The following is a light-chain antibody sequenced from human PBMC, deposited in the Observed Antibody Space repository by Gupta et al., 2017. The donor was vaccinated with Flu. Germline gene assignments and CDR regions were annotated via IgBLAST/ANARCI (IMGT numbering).Light chain of an antibody. V-gene: IGKV1-12*01. Sequence: GDRVTITCRASQDIRTSLVWYQQKPGKAPSLLIYAASRLQSGVSSTFSGSGSGTDFTLTISSLQPEDFATYYCQQTNTFPLTFGPGTKVEI. CDR1: QDIRTS. CDR2: AAS. J-gene: IGKJ3*01. CDR3: QQTNTFPLT.